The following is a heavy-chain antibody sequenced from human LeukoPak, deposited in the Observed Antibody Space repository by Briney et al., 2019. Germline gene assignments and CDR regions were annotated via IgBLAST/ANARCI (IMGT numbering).Heavy chain of an antibody. J-gene: IGHJ4*01. CDR1: GFTFSSYG. D-gene: IGHD3-9*01. CDR2: IWYDGNNK. Sequence: GGSLTLSCAASGFTFSSYGMHWVRQAPGKGLEWVAVIWYDGNNKYYADSVKGRFTISRDNSKNTLYLQMNSLRAEDTAVYYCARSTSSEYDIYHFDYWGPGNLVTVSS. V-gene: IGHV3-33*01. CDR3: ARSTSSEYDIYHFDY.